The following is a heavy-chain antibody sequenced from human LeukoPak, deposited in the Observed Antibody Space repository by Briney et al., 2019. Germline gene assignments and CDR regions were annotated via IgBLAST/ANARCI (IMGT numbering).Heavy chain of an antibody. CDR1: GGTFSSYA. D-gene: IGHD6-19*01. J-gene: IGHJ4*02. Sequence: SVKVSCKASGGTFSSYAISWVRQAPGQGLEWMGGIIPIFGTANYAQKFQGRVTITADESTSTAYMELSSLRSEDTAVYYCAKEAVAGLSHPDYWGQGTLVTVSS. CDR3: AKEAVAGLSHPDY. CDR2: IIPIFGTA. V-gene: IGHV1-69*13.